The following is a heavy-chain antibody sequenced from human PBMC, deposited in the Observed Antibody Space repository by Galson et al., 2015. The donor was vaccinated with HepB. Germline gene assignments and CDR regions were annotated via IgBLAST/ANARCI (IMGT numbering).Heavy chain of an antibody. Sequence: SETLSLTCTVSGGSISRYYWSWIRQPPGKGLEWIGYIYYSGSSNYNPSLKSRVTMSVDTSKNQSSLELSSVTAADTAVYYCASSGWYGDYFDYWGQGTLVTVSS. CDR2: IYYSGSS. J-gene: IGHJ4*02. CDR1: GGSISRYY. V-gene: IGHV4-59*08. CDR3: ASSGWYGDYFDY. D-gene: IGHD6-19*01.